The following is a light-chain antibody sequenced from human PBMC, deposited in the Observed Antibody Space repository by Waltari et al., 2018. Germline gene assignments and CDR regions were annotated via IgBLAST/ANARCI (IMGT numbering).Light chain of an antibody. J-gene: IGLJ2*01. CDR2: QDT. Sequence: SYELTQPPSVSVSPGQTANINCSGDKLGDNYACWYQQKPGQSPVVVLYQDTKRPPGIPGRFSGSNSGDTATLTSSGTQAMDEADYYCQAWDISTYHVVFGGGTKLTVL. CDR1: KLGDNY. CDR3: QAWDISTYHVV. V-gene: IGLV3-1*01.